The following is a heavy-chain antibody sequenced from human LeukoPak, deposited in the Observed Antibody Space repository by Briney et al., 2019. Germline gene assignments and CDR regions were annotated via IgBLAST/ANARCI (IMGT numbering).Heavy chain of an antibody. J-gene: IGHJ6*03. CDR3: ARCEWHYYHYYMDV. V-gene: IGHV3-48*03. Sequence: GGSLRLSCAASGFTFSSYEMNWVRQAPGKGLEWVSYISSSGSTIYYADSVKGRFTISRDNAKNSLFLQMNSLGAEDTAVYCCARCEWHYYHYYMDVWGKGTTVTVSS. CDR2: ISSSGSTI. CDR1: GFTFSSYE. D-gene: IGHD3-3*01.